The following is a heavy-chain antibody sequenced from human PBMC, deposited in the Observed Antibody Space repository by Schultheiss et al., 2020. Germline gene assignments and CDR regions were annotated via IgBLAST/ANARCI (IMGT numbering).Heavy chain of an antibody. CDR2: INHSGST. CDR3: ARLIAAAIYYFDY. V-gene: IGHV4-4*02. J-gene: IGHJ4*02. CDR1: GGSISSSNW. Sequence: SETLSLTCAVSGGSISSSNWWSWVRQPPGKGLEWIGEINHSGSTNYNPSLKSRVTISVDTSKNQFSLKLSSVTAADTAVYYCARLIAAAIYYFDYWGQGTLVTVSS. D-gene: IGHD6-13*01.